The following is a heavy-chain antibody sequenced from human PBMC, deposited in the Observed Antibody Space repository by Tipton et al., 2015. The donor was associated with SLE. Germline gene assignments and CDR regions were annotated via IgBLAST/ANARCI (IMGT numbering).Heavy chain of an antibody. V-gene: IGHV4-59*01. CDR1: GGSFSSYY. Sequence: TLSLTCAVYGGSFSSYYWSWIRQPPGKGLEWIGYIYYSGSTNYNPSLKSRVTISVDTSKNQFSLKLSSVTAADTAVYYCARDRGSPSAVDYWGQGTLVTVSS. CDR2: IYYSGST. CDR3: ARDRGSPSAVDY. J-gene: IGHJ4*02. D-gene: IGHD6-13*01.